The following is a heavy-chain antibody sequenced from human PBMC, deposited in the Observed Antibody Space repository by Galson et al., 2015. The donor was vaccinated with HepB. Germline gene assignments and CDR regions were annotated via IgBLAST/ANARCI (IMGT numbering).Heavy chain of an antibody. D-gene: IGHD1-26*01. CDR1: GFTFSYHG. J-gene: IGHJ4*02. CDR2: ISGSASST. Sequence: SLRLSCAASGFTFSYHGMHWVRQAPGKGLEWVSAISGSASSTYYGDSVKGRFTISRDNSKNRLYLQMNSLRAGDTAVYYCARVGWELRPLDYWGQGTLVTVSS. V-gene: IGHV3-23*01. CDR3: ARVGWELRPLDY.